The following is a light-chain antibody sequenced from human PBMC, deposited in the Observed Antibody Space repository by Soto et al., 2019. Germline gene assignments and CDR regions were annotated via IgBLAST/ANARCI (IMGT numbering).Light chain of an antibody. Sequence: QSALTQPASVSGSPGQSITISCTGTSSDVGNYNYVSWYQQHPGKAPKLMIYEVSHRPSGVSNRFSGSKSGNTASLTIFGLQAEDEADYYCSSYTSSSTRIFGGGTKLTVL. V-gene: IGLV2-14*01. CDR2: EVS. CDR3: SSYTSSSTRI. J-gene: IGLJ2*01. CDR1: SSDVGNYNY.